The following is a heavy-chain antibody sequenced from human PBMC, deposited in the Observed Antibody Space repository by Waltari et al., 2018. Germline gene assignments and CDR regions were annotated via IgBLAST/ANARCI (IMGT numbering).Heavy chain of an antibody. CDR2: IKQDGSEK. D-gene: IGHD3-10*01. CDR3: ARDRGGGRFDP. V-gene: IGHV3-7*01. Sequence: EVQLVESGGGLVQPGGSLRLSCAASGFTFSSYWMSCVRQAPGKGLEWVANIKQDGSEKYYVDSVKGRFTISRDNAKNSLYLQMNSLRAEDTAVYYCARDRGGGRFDPWGQGTLVTVSS. CDR1: GFTFSSYW. J-gene: IGHJ5*02.